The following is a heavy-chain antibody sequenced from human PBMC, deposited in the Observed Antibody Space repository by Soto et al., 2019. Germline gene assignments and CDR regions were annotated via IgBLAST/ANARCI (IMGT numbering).Heavy chain of an antibody. D-gene: IGHD2-2*01. CDR2: IYYSGST. Sequence: SETLSLTCTVSGGSISSGGYYWSWIRQHPGKGLEWIGYIYYSGSTYYNPSLKSRVTISVDTSKNQFSLKLSSVTAADTAVYYCARNLLGYCSSTSCATYYYYYMDVWGKGITVTAP. J-gene: IGHJ6*03. CDR3: ARNLLGYCSSTSCATYYYYYMDV. CDR1: GGSISSGGYY. V-gene: IGHV4-31*03.